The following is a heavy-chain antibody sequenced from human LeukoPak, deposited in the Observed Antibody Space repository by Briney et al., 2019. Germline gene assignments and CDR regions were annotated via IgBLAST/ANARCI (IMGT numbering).Heavy chain of an antibody. D-gene: IGHD2-2*01. Sequence: SETLSLTCAVYGGSFSGYYWSWIRQPPGKGLEWIGEINHSGSTNYNPSLKSRVTISVDTSKNQFSLKLSSVTAADTAVYYCARGLGYCSSTSCSYYGTDVWGQGTTVTVSS. J-gene: IGHJ6*02. CDR2: INHSGST. CDR3: ARGLGYCSSTSCSYYGTDV. V-gene: IGHV4-34*01. CDR1: GGSFSGYY.